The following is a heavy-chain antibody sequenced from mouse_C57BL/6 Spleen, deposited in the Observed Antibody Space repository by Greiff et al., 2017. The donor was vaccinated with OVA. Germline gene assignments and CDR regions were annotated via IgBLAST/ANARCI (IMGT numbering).Heavy chain of an antibody. V-gene: IGHV1-15*01. CDR3: TSSGGNYVDD. CDR1: GYTFTDYD. CDR2: IDPETGGT. J-gene: IGHJ2*01. D-gene: IGHD2-14*01. Sequence: VQLQQSGAELVRPGASVTLSCEASGYTFTDYDMPWVKQTPVHGLEWIGAIDPETGGTAYHHNFTGKAILTAYKSSSHAYLELRSLTSEDSAVYYCTSSGGNYVDDWGQGTTLTVSS.